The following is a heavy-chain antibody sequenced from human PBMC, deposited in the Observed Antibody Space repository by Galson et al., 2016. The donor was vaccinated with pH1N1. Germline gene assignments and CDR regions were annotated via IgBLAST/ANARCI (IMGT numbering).Heavy chain of an antibody. J-gene: IGHJ4*02. CDR3: IRDLGRLRDF. D-gene: IGHD7-27*01. Sequence: SVKVSCKASGYIFTRDYFHWVRQAPGQGLEWMGVIDPSTGGTTFAQKFQGLVTMTRDTPTSTVYMEVSGLKSDDTAAYYCIRDLGRLRDFWGQGTLVTVSS. V-gene: IGHV1-46*03. CDR1: GYIFTRDY. CDR2: IDPSTGGT.